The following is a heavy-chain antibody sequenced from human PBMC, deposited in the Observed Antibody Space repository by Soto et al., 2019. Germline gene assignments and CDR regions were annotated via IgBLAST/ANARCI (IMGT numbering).Heavy chain of an antibody. CDR1: GGSFSGYY. CDR2: INHSGST. D-gene: IGHD2-8*02. J-gene: IGHJ4*02. Sequence: LETLSLTCAVYGGSFSGYYWTWIRQPPGTGLEWIGEINHSGSTNYNPSLKSRVTISVDTSKNQFSLKLTSVTAADTAGYYCARDKITGLFDYWGQGTLVTVSS. V-gene: IGHV4-34*01. CDR3: ARDKITGLFDY.